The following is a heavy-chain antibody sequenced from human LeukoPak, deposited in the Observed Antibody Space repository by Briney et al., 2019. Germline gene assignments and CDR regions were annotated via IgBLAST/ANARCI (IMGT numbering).Heavy chain of an antibody. CDR2: IYHSGST. Sequence: SETLSLTCTVSGGSISSSSYYWGWIRQPPGKGLEWIGYIYHSGSTYYNPSLKSRVTISVDRSKNQFSLKLSSVTAADTAVYYCALGDYYGSGSSFDYWGQGTLVTVSS. CDR1: GGSISSSSYY. V-gene: IGHV4-39*07. J-gene: IGHJ4*02. D-gene: IGHD3-10*01. CDR3: ALGDYYGSGSSFDY.